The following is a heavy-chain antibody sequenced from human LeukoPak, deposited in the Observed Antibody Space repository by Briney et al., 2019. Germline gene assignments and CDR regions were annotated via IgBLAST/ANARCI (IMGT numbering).Heavy chain of an antibody. CDR2: ITNRGSAI. CDR3: ARGRYSSSWSIDY. Sequence: GGSLRLSCAASGFTFTDYYMSWIRQAPGKGLEWLSYITNRGSAIYYADSVRDRFTISRDNAKNSLYLQMNNLRADDTAVYYCARGRYSSSWSIDYWGQGTLVTVSS. V-gene: IGHV3-11*01. J-gene: IGHJ4*02. CDR1: GFTFTDYY. D-gene: IGHD6-13*01.